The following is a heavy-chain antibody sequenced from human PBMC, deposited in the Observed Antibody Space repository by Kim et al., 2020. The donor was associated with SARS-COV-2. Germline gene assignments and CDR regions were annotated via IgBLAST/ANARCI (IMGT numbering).Heavy chain of an antibody. Sequence: GGSLRLSCTASGFTFSTYAMSWVRQAPGKGLEWVSAIIGSGGSTFYADSVKGRFTISRDNSKNTLYLQMNSLRTEDTAVYYCVKRSGWVDPWGQGTVDT. CDR1: GFTFSTYA. J-gene: IGHJ5*02. D-gene: IGHD3-10*01. CDR3: VKRSGWVDP. V-gene: IGHV3-23*01. CDR2: IIGSGGST.